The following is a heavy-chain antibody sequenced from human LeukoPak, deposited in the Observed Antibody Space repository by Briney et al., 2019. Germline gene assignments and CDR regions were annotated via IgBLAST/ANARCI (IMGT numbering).Heavy chain of an antibody. Sequence: PGGSLRLSCAASGFTFSTSSMHWVRQAPGKGLEWVSYISRSSSTIYYADSVKGRFTISRDNAKNSLYLQMNSLRDEDTAVYYCARGYCSGGSCYSDYWGQGTLVTVSS. V-gene: IGHV3-48*02. CDR3: ARGYCSGGSCYSDY. CDR1: GFTFSTSS. D-gene: IGHD2-15*01. CDR2: ISRSSSTI. J-gene: IGHJ4*02.